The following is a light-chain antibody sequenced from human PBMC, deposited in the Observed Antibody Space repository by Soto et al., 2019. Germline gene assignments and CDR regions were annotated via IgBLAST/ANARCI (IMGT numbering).Light chain of an antibody. CDR1: QSVNHN. V-gene: IGKV3-15*01. CDR2: GAS. J-gene: IGKJ2*01. Sequence: EIVMTQSPATLSVSPGERATLSCRASQSVNHNLAWYQQKPGQAPRLLVYGASFRATGVPARFSGSGSGTDFTLTISSLQSEDFAIYYCQQSNNWPYTFGQGTKLEIK. CDR3: QQSNNWPYT.